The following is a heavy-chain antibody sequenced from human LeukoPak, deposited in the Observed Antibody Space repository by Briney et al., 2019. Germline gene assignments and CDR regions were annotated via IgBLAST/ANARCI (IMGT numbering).Heavy chain of an antibody. CDR1: GFTFSSYA. Sequence: QTGGSLRLPCAASGFTFSSYAMSWVRQAPGKGLEWVSAISGSGGSTYYADSVKGRFTISRDNAKNSLYLQMNSLRAEDTAVYYCAGDQSHGSGSLDIDYWGQGTLVTVSS. CDR2: ISGSGGST. CDR3: AGDQSHGSGSLDIDY. J-gene: IGHJ4*02. D-gene: IGHD3-10*01. V-gene: IGHV3-23*01.